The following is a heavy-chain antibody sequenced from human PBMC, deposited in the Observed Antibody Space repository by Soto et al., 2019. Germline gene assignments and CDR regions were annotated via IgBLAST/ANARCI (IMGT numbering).Heavy chain of an antibody. J-gene: IGHJ4*02. Sequence: LSLTCAASGFTFSSYSMNWVRQAPGKGLEWVSSISSSSSYIYYADSVKGRFTISRDNAKNSLYLQMNSLRAEDTAVYYCARHQIVATIPDYWGQGTLVTVSS. CDR1: GFTFSSYS. CDR2: ISSSSSYI. V-gene: IGHV3-21*01. D-gene: IGHD5-12*01. CDR3: ARHQIVATIPDY.